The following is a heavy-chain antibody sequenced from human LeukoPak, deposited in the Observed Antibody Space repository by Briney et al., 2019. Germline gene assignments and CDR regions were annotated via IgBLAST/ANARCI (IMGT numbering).Heavy chain of an antibody. Sequence: GGSLRLSCAASGFIVSGDFMSWVRQAPGKGLEWVSVIYSDGSTYYADSVKGRFAISRDNAKSSLYLQMNSLRAEDTAVYYCAKEFNRGLPDYWGQGTLVTVSS. D-gene: IGHD2-21*01. CDR3: AKEFNRGLPDY. CDR2: IYSDGST. CDR1: GFIVSGDF. J-gene: IGHJ4*02. V-gene: IGHV3-66*02.